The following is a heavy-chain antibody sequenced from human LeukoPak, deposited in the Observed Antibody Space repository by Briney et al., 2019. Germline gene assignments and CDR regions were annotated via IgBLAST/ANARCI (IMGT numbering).Heavy chain of an antibody. Sequence: PGGSLRLSCAASGFTFSSYSMNWVRQAPGKGLEWVSYISSSGSTIYYADSVKGRFTISRDNAKNSLYLQMNSLRAEDTAVYYCARDYCSGGSCYFDYWGQGTLVTVSS. J-gene: IGHJ4*02. CDR3: ARDYCSGGSCYFDY. V-gene: IGHV3-48*04. D-gene: IGHD2-15*01. CDR1: GFTFSSYS. CDR2: ISSSGSTI.